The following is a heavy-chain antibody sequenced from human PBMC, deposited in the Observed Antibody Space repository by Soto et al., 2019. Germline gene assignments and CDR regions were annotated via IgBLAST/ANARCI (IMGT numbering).Heavy chain of an antibody. CDR1: GGSISSSDCY. CDR2: IFYSGDT. D-gene: IGHD2-21*01. Sequence: PSETLSLTCTVSGGSISSSDCYWGWVRQPPGKGLEWIGIIFYSGDTYYTPSLKSRVTMSVDTSKNQFSLKLNSVTAADTAVYYCARRRNSSIYFDYWGQGILVTVS. V-gene: IGHV4-39*01. J-gene: IGHJ4*02. CDR3: ARRRNSSIYFDY.